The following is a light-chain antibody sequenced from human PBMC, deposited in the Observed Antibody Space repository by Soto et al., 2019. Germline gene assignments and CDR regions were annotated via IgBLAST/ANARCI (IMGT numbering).Light chain of an antibody. J-gene: IGLJ2*01. CDR3: CSYAVNNRGVV. Sequence: QSVLTQPASVSGSPGQSITISCTGSGSDVGSYNLVSWYQQHPGKAPKLMIYEDSKRLSGVSNRFSGSKSGNTASLTISRLQAEDEADYYCCSYAVNNRGVVFGGGTQLTVL. CDR1: GSDVGSYNL. V-gene: IGLV2-23*01. CDR2: EDS.